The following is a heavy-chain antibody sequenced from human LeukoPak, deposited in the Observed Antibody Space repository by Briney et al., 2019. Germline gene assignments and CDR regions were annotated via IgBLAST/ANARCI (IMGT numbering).Heavy chain of an antibody. Sequence: PGGSLRVSCSASGFTFSDYTMHWVRQAPGEGLEYVSAVSGDGHRRYYADSVKGRFTVSRDNSKNTLYLQMSSLRPEDTAVYYCVIQGCGDYNFLFDYWGQGTLVTVFS. J-gene: IGHJ4*02. V-gene: IGHV3-64D*08. CDR2: VSGDGHRR. CDR1: GFTFSDYT. CDR3: VIQGCGDYNFLFDY. D-gene: IGHD4-17*01.